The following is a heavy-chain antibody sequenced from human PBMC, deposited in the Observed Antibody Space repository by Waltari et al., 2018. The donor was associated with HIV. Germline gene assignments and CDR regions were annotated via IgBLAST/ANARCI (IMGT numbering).Heavy chain of an antibody. V-gene: IGHV3-33*01. CDR1: GCTFSTFA. J-gene: IGHJ4*02. CDR3: ARGYSSSRWIPLYH. Sequence: QVQLVESGGGVVQPGTSLTLYCAVSGCTFSTFAIHWVRQSPGKGLEWLAVFWSDGVEISYANSVTGRFTISKDSSQKTLYLHLTSLRAEDTALYYCARGYSSSRWIPLYHWGRGTLVTVSS. D-gene: IGHD4-4*01. CDR2: FWSDGVEI.